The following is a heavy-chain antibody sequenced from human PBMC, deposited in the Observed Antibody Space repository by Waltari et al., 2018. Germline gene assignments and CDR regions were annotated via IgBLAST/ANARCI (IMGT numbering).Heavy chain of an antibody. V-gene: IGHV3-74*01. CDR3: GRGSGWGPPN. D-gene: IGHD6-19*01. CDR1: GFTFISHW. Sequence: EVQLVESGGTLVQPGGSLRLPCATSGFTFISHWMHWVRQAPGKGLLWVARINIDESITNYVDSVKGRFTISRDDAKNTLYLQMNSLRDEDTAVYYCGRGSGWGPPNWGQGTLVTVSS. CDR2: INIDESIT. J-gene: IGHJ4*02.